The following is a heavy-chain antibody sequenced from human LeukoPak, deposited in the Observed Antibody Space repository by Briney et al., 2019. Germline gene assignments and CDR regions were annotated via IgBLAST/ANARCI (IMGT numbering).Heavy chain of an antibody. J-gene: IGHJ5*02. V-gene: IGHV3-74*01. D-gene: IGHD3-16*01. CDR1: GFTFSNHW. CDR3: AKEPPFVRTGRFDP. Sequence: PGGSLRLSCAASGFTFSNHWMHWVRQAPGKGLMWVSRINRDGSRTDYADSVKGRFTISRDNSKNTLYLQMNSLRAEDTAVYYCAKEPPFVRTGRFDPWGQGTLVTVSS. CDR2: INRDGSRT.